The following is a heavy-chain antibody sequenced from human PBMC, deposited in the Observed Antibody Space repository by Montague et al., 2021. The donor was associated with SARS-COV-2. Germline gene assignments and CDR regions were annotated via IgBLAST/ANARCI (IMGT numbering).Heavy chain of an antibody. CDR2: TNYRSKWTS. V-gene: IGHV6-1*01. D-gene: IGHD4-17*01. CDR1: GDSVWSNTAA. J-gene: IGHJ4*02. CDR3: VRDTGSAQAGFDA. Sequence: CPISGDSVWSNTAAWNWIRQSPSGGPEWLGRTNYRSKWTSDYATSVEGRISIDPDTSKNQFFLHLRFVTPEDTGVYYCVRDTGSAQAGFDAWGQGTLVTVSS.